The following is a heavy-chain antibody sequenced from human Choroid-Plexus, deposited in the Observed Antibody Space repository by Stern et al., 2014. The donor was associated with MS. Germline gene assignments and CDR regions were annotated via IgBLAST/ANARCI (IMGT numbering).Heavy chain of an antibody. CDR2: VSYDGSNK. V-gene: IGHV3-30*18. Sequence: VQPVEYGGGVVKPGRPLRLSCVASGFNFGSCAMHWVRHAPGQGLEWEEGVSYDGSNKYYADSVKGRFTISRDNSQNTLYMQMSSLRPEDTAVYYCAKDRQYLTYFFDHWGQGSLVTVAS. J-gene: IGHJ5*02. CDR1: GFNFGSCA. D-gene: IGHD2/OR15-2a*01. CDR3: AKDRQYLTYFFDH.